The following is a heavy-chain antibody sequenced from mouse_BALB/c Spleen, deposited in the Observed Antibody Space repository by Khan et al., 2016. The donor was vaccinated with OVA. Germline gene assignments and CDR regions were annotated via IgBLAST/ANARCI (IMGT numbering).Heavy chain of an antibody. CDR3: VKQTYGTLYAMDY. D-gene: IGHD2-1*01. CDR2: IWGDGST. Sequence: QVQLKESGPGLVAPSQSLSITCTVSGFSLTSYGVNWVRQPPGKGLEWLGVIWGDGSTNYHSALIPRLSISKDNSKSQAFLKLNSLQTDDTARFYGVKQTYGTLYAMDYWGQGTSVTVSS. V-gene: IGHV2-3*01. J-gene: IGHJ4*01. CDR1: GFSLTSYG.